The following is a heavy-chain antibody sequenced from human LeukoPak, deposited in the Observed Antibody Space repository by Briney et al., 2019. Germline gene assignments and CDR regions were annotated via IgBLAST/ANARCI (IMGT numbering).Heavy chain of an antibody. J-gene: IGHJ5*02. CDR1: GGSFSGYY. CDR3: ARGSKRYCSGGSCYSEVVGWFDP. V-gene: IGHV4-34*01. D-gene: IGHD2-15*01. CDR2: INHSGST. Sequence: SEALSLTCAVYGGSFSGYYRSWIRQPPGKGLEWIGEINHSGSTNYNPSLRSRVTISVDASKNQFSLKLSSVTAADTAVYYCARGSKRYCSGGSCYSEVVGWFDPWGQGTLVTVSS.